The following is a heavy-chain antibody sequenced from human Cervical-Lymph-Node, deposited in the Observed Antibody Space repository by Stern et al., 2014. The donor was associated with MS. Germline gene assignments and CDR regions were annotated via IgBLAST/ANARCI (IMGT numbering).Heavy chain of an antibody. Sequence: EVQLLESGGGLVKPGRSLRLSCATSGFTFGDYDLRWVRQAPGKGLEWVGVIRVKTYAGTTEYAASVKGRFTISRDNSGGIAYLQMYSLKTEDTAVYFCTRVRQSGSYYYHFGMDVWGQGTTVTVSS. V-gene: IGHV3-49*04. D-gene: IGHD1-26*01. CDR1: GFTFGDYD. J-gene: IGHJ6*02. CDR3: TRVRQSGSYYYHFGMDV. CDR2: IRVKTYAGTT.